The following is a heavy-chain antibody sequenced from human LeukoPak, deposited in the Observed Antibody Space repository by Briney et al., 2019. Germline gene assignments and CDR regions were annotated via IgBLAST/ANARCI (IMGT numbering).Heavy chain of an antibody. D-gene: IGHD3-22*01. CDR2: ISGSGGST. J-gene: IGHJ4*02. CDR3: ARGPSYYYDSSGYLGDYFDY. CDR1: GFTFSSYA. Sequence: PGGSLRLSCAASGFTFSSYAMSWVRQAPGKGLEWVSAISGSGGSTYYADSVKGRFTISRDNSKNTLYLQMNSLRAEDTAVYYCARGPSYYYDSSGYLGDYFDYWGQGTLVTVSS. V-gene: IGHV3-23*01.